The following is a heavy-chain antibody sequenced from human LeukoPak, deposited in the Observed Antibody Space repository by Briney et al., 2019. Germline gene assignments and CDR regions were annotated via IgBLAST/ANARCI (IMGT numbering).Heavy chain of an antibody. CDR2: ISYDGSNK. V-gene: IGHV3-30-3*01. Sequence: PGGSLRLSCAASGFTFSSYAMHWVRQAPGKGLEWVAVISYDGSNKYYADSVKGRFIISRDNSKNTRYLQMNSLRAEDTAVYYCARGGGVIIKGADYWGQGTLVTVSS. J-gene: IGHJ4*02. CDR1: GFTFSSYA. CDR3: ARGGGVIIKGADY. D-gene: IGHD3-10*01.